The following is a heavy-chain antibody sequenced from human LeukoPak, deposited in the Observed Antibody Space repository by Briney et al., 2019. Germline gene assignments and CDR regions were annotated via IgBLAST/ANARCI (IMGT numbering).Heavy chain of an antibody. D-gene: IGHD3-22*01. V-gene: IGHV1-24*01. J-gene: IGHJ4*02. CDR2: FDPEDGET. CDR1: GYTLTELS. Sequence: ASVKVSCKVSGYTLTELSMHWVRQAPGKGLGWMGGFDPEDGETIYAQKFQGRVTMTEDTSTDTAYMELSSLRSEDTAVYYCATGTGPNYYDSSGHDYWGQGTLVTVSS. CDR3: ATGTGPNYYDSSGHDY.